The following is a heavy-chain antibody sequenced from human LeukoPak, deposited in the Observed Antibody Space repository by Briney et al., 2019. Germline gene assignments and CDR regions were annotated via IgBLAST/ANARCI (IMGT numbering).Heavy chain of an antibody. J-gene: IGHJ4*02. CDR3: ARGRVAVAGTNFDY. V-gene: IGHV4-34*01. Sequence: SETLSLTCAVYGGSFSGYYWSWIRQPTGKGLEWIGEIEHSGSTNYNPSLKSRVTISVDTSKNQFSLKLSSVTAADTAVYYCARGRVAVAGTNFDYWGQGTLVTVSS. CDR2: IEHSGST. CDR1: GGSFSGYY. D-gene: IGHD6-19*01.